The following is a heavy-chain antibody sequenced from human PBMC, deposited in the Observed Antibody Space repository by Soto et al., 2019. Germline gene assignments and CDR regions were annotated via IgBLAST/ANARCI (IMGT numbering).Heavy chain of an antibody. Sequence: TLSLTCSVSGSALNSGNYYWSWIRQVPGKGLEWIGHIYVTGAVDYNPSLRDRITISQDTSERQFSLNLRLVTAADTAVYYCARLRIATNNYKWFDPWGQSTLVTVSS. V-gene: IGHV4-31*03. CDR3: ARLRIATNNYKWFDP. J-gene: IGHJ5*02. D-gene: IGHD2-21*01. CDR1: GSALNSGNYY. CDR2: IYVTGAV.